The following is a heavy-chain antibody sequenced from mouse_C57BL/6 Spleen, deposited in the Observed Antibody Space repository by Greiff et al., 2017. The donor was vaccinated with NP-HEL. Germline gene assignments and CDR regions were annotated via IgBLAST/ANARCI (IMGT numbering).Heavy chain of an antibody. D-gene: IGHD1-1*01. J-gene: IGHJ1*03. CDR1: GYTFTSYW. V-gene: IGHV1-72*01. CDR3: ASSDYYGSRRYFDV. CDR2: IDPNSGGT. Sequence: QVQLQQPGAELVKPGASVKLSCKASGYTFTSYWMHWVKQRPGRGLEWIGRIDPNSGGTKYNEKFQNKATLTVNKPSDTAYMQLSSLTSEDSAVYYCASSDYYGSRRYFDVWGTGTTVTVSS.